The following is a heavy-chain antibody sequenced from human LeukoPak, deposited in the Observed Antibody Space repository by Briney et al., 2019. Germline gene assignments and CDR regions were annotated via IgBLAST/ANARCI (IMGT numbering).Heavy chain of an antibody. J-gene: IGHJ4*02. V-gene: IGHV4-39*01. Sequence: SETLSLTCTVSGGSISSSSYYWGWIRQPPGKGLEWIGSMYYSGSTYYNPSLKSRVTISVGTSKNQFSLKLSSVTAADTAVYFCARREAPNYFDYWGQGTLVTVSS. D-gene: IGHD1-26*01. CDR3: ARREAPNYFDY. CDR1: GGSISSSSYY. CDR2: MYYSGST.